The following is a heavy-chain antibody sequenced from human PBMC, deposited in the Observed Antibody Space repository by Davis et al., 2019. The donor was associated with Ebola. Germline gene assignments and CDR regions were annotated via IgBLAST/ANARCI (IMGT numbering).Heavy chain of an antibody. CDR2: ISYDGSNK. J-gene: IGHJ4*02. Sequence: GESLKISCAASGFTFSNYEMNWVRQAPGKGLEWVAVISYDGSNKYYADSVKGRFTISRDNSKNTLYLQMNSLRAEDTAVYYCARSLVGATSSWGQGTLVTVSS. D-gene: IGHD1-26*01. V-gene: IGHV3-30-3*01. CDR3: ARSLVGATSS. CDR1: GFTFSNYE.